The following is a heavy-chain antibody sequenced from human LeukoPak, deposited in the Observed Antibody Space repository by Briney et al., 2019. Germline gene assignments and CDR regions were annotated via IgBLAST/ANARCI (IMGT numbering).Heavy chain of an antibody. CDR1: GYSFTSYW. J-gene: IGHJ5*02. D-gene: IGHD2-2*03. CDR2: IYPGDSDT. Sequence: HGESLKISCKGSGYSFTSYWIGWVRQMPGKGLEWMGIIYPGDSDTRYSPSFQGQVTISADKSISTAYLQWSSLKASDTAMYYCARLLGIVVVPAGGDNWFDPWGQGTLVTVSS. CDR3: ARLLGIVVVPAGGDNWFDP. V-gene: IGHV5-51*01.